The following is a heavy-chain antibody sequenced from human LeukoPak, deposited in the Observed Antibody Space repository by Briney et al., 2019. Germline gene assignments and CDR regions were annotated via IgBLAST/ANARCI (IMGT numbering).Heavy chain of an antibody. V-gene: IGHV4-59*02. CDR2: IYHTGST. D-gene: IGHD7-27*01. J-gene: IGHJ4*02. Sequence: SETLSLTCTLSGGSVSDYYWSWIRQSPGKGLEWIGYIYHTGSTSYSPSLKSRVTISADTSQNQFSLKLSSVTAADTAVYYCASRKLGNDYWGQGTLVTVSS. CDR1: GGSVSDYY. CDR3: ASRKLGNDY.